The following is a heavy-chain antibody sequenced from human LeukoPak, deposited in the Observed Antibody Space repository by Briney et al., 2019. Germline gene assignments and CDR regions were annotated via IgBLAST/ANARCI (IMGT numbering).Heavy chain of an antibody. Sequence: GGSLRLSCAASGFTFSSYGMHWVRQAPGKGLEWVAFIRYDGSNKYYADSVKGRFTISRDNSKNTLYLQMNSLRAEDTAVYYCAKRGDKLSSSYYYYMDVWGKGTTVTVSS. CDR1: GFTFSSYG. CDR3: AKRGDKLSSSYYYYMDV. CDR2: IRYDGSNK. V-gene: IGHV3-30*02. D-gene: IGHD3-16*01. J-gene: IGHJ6*03.